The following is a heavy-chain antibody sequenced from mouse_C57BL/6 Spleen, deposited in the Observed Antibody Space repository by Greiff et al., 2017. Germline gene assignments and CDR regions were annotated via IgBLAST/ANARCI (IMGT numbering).Heavy chain of an antibody. J-gene: IGHJ1*03. CDR3: ARSPYGYDLYFDV. D-gene: IGHD2-2*01. CDR2: ISYDGSN. Sequence: EVKLQESGPGLVKPSQSLSLTCSVTGYSITSGYYWNWIRQFPGNKLEWMGYISYDGSNNYNPSLKNRISITRDTSKNQFFLKLNSVTTEDTATYYCARSPYGYDLYFDVWGTGTTVTVSS. CDR1: GYSITSGYY. V-gene: IGHV3-6*01.